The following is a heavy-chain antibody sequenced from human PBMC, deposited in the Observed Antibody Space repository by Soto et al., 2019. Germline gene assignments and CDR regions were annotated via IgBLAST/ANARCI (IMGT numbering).Heavy chain of an antibody. Sequence: QVQLVQSGAEVKKPGASVRVSCEASGYRFTTYYIHWVRQAPGQGLEWMGRMNLDTGGTTYAQKFQGRVTMTTDTSISTAYIAVSSVKSDDTAMYYCARDGNFALRGYSFGFDFWGQGTLVTVSS. J-gene: IGHJ4*02. CDR2: MNLDTGGT. V-gene: IGHV1-2*06. CDR1: GYRFTTYY. CDR3: ARDGNFALRGYSFGFDF. D-gene: IGHD5-18*01.